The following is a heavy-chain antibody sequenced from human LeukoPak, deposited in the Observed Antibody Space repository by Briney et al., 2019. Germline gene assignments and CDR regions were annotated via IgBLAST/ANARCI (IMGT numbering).Heavy chain of an antibody. Sequence: PSETLSLTCIVSGGSISSSTYYWGWIRQPPEKGLEWIGNIYYSGTTYYNPSLKSRVTISVDTSKNQFSLKLSSVTAVDTAVYYCARALSGFLENNWGQGTLVTVSS. CDR2: IYYSGTT. D-gene: IGHD3-3*01. J-gene: IGHJ4*02. CDR3: ARALSGFLENN. V-gene: IGHV4-39*01. CDR1: GGSISSSTYY.